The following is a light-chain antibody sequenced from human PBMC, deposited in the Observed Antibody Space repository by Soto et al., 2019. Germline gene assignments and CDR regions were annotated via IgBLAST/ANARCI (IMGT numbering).Light chain of an antibody. J-gene: IGLJ3*02. CDR1: STDIGRYNY. V-gene: IGLV2-14*03. CDR2: DVN. CDR3: FSYTSSSTLGV. Sequence: QSALTQPASVSGSPGQSITISCTGTSTDIGRYNYVSWYQQHPGKAPKLIIYDVNTRPSGVSNRFSGSKSGNTASLTISGLQAEDEADYYCFSYTSSSTLGVFGGGTKLTVL.